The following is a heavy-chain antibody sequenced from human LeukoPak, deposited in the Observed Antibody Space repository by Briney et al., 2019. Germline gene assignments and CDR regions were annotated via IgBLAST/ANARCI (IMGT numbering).Heavy chain of an antibody. CDR2: ISWNNGSI. J-gene: IGHJ4*03. CDR1: GFTFDDYA. Sequence: GRSLRLSCAASGFTFDDYAMHWVRQAPGKGLEWVSGISWNNGSIGYADSVKGRFTISRDNAKNSLYLQMNSLRAEDTALYYCAKGYYYDSSGYHGAYFDYWGQGTTVTVSS. V-gene: IGHV3-9*01. CDR3: AKGYYYDSSGYHGAYFDY. D-gene: IGHD3-22*01.